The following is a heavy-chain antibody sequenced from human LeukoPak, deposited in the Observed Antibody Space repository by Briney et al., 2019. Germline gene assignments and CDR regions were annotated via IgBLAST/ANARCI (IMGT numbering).Heavy chain of an antibody. CDR2: NYHSGST. CDR1: GGSISSDGYS. J-gene: IGHJ6*02. Sequence: PSETLSLTCAVSGGSISSDGYSWSWLRQPPGKGLEWIGYNYHSGSTYYNPSLKSPVTISVDRSKKQCSLKVGSVAASDTAVYYCARDRTGTTGMDVWGQGTTVTVSS. D-gene: IGHD1-1*01. CDR3: ARDRTGTTGMDV. V-gene: IGHV4-30-2*01.